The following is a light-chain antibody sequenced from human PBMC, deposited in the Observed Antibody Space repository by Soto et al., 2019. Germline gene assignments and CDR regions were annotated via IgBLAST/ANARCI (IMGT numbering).Light chain of an antibody. CDR3: QQYNNWRPQT. CDR1: RSVSSN. J-gene: IGKJ1*01. V-gene: IGKV3-15*01. CDR2: GAS. Sequence: EIVMTQSPATLSVSPGERATLYCRASRSVSSNLAWYQQKPGQAPRLLIYGASTRATGIPARFSGSGSGTEFTLTISSLQSEDFAVYYCQQYNNWRPQTFGQGTKVEIK.